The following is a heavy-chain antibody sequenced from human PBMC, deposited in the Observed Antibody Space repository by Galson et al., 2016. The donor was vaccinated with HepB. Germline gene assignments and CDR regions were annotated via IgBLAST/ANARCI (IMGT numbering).Heavy chain of an antibody. D-gene: IGHD2-2*03. CDR2: INAGNGNT. Sequence: SVKVSCKASGYTFISYVIQWVRQAPGHRLEWMGWINAGNGNTKYSQKFKGRVIIDRDTSASTAYTELSSLRPEDTAIYCCARSPTGFCSRTKCYGFNYLDRWGQGTPVTVSS. J-gene: IGHJ4*02. V-gene: IGHV1-3*01. CDR1: GYTFISYV. CDR3: ARSPTGFCSRTKCYGFNYLDR.